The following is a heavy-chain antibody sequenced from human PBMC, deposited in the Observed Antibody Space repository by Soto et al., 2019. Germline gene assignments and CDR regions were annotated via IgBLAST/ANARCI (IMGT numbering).Heavy chain of an antibody. CDR2: SDYGGYT. V-gene: IGHV4-39*01. J-gene: IGHJ3*02. Sequence: QLQLQESGPGLVKPSETLSLTCTVSGGSISSSSYYWGWIRQSPGKGLEWIGSSDYGGYTHSNPSPTSRVTMSIDPSRNQSSLKLSSVTAADTAVYFCARPSGGVADAFDIWGQGTMVTVSS. CDR3: ARPSGGVADAFDI. D-gene: IGHD3-3*01. CDR1: GGSISSSSYY.